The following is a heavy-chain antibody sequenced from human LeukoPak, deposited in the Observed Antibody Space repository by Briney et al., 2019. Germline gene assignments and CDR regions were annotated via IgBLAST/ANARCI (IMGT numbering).Heavy chain of an antibody. CDR3: ARAGGYSYGDLTFDV. CDR2: ISYDGSNK. D-gene: IGHD5-18*01. Sequence: PGRSLRLSCAASGFTFRSYAMHWVRQAPGKGLEWVAVISYDGSNKFYADSVKGRFTISRDNSKNTLYVQMNNLRGEDTAVYYCARAGGYSYGDLTFDVWGQGTMVTVSS. CDR1: GFTFRSYA. V-gene: IGHV3-30*14. J-gene: IGHJ3*01.